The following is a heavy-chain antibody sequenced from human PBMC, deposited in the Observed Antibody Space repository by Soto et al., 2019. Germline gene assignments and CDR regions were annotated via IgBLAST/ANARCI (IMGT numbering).Heavy chain of an antibody. CDR2: ISYDGSNK. J-gene: IGHJ4*02. V-gene: IGHV3-30*18. Sequence: PGGSLRLSCAASGFTFSSYGMHWVRQAPGKGLEWVAVISYDGSNKYYADSVKGRFTISRDNSKNTLYLQMNSLRAEDTAVYYCAKLMRYDFWSGYYGIDYWGQGTLVTVSS. D-gene: IGHD3-3*01. CDR1: GFTFSSYG. CDR3: AKLMRYDFWSGYYGIDY.